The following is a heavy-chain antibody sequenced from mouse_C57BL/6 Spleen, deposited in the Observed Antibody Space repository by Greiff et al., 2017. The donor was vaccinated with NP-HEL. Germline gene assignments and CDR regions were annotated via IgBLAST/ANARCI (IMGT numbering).Heavy chain of an antibody. V-gene: IGHV8-12*01. D-gene: IGHD1-1*01. CDR1: GFSLSTSGMG. CDR3: ARLHYYGSSYDYFDY. CDR2: IYWDDDK. Sequence: QVTLKESGPGILQSSQTLSLTCSFSGFSLSTSGMGVSWIRQPSGKGLEWLAHIYWDDDKRYNPSLKSRLTISKDTSRNQVFLKITSVDTADTATYYCARLHYYGSSYDYFDYWGQGTTLTVSS. J-gene: IGHJ2*01.